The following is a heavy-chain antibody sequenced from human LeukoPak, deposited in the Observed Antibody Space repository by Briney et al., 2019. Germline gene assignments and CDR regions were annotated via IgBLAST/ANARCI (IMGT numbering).Heavy chain of an antibody. D-gene: IGHD6-19*01. CDR1: GGSFSGYY. Sequence: TSETLSLTCAVYGGSFSGYYWSWIRRPPGKGLEWIGEINHSGSTNYNPSLKSRVTISVDTSKNQFSLKLSSVTAADTAVYYCARGLDSSGWYDAFDIWGQGTMVTVSS. V-gene: IGHV4-34*01. J-gene: IGHJ3*02. CDR3: ARGLDSSGWYDAFDI. CDR2: INHSGST.